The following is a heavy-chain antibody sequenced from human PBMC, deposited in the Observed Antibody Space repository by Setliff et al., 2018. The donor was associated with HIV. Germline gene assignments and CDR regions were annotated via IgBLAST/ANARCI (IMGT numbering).Heavy chain of an antibody. CDR2: IKQDGSEK. V-gene: IGHV3-7*01. CDR1: GFTFSSYW. D-gene: IGHD6-13*01. Sequence: GGSLRLSCAASGFTFSSYWMSWVRQAPGKGLEWVANIKQDGSEKYYVDSVKGRFTISRDNAKNSLYLQMNSLRAEDTAVYYCARAYGPLYSSSWYAWGQGTLVTVSS. J-gene: IGHJ5*02. CDR3: ARAYGPLYSSSWYA.